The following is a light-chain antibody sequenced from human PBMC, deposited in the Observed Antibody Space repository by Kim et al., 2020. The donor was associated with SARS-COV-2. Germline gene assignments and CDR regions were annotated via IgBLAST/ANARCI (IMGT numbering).Light chain of an antibody. V-gene: IGKV3-20*01. CDR3: QQYGTSPGYT. Sequence: EIVLTQSPGTLSLSPGARATLSCRASQSVSSSYLAWYQQKPGQAPRLLIYGASSRATGIPARFSGSGSGTDFTLTISRLEPEDLAVYYCQQYGTSPGYTFGQGTKLEI. J-gene: IGKJ2*01. CDR2: GAS. CDR1: QSVSSSY.